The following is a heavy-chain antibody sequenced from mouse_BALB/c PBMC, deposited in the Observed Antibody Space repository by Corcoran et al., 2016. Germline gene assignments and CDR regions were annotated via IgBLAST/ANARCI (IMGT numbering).Heavy chain of an antibody. CDR3: ARCTTAPYYAMDD. CDR1: GYSFTGYY. V-gene: IGHV1S34*01. D-gene: IGHD1-2*01. Sequence: LVKTGASVKISCKASGYSFTGYYMHWVKQSHGKSLEWIGYSSCYNGDTSYNQKFKGKATFTVDTSSSTAYMQFNSLTSEDSAVYYCARCTTAPYYAMDDWGQGTSVTVSS. CDR2: SSCYNGDT. J-gene: IGHJ4*01.